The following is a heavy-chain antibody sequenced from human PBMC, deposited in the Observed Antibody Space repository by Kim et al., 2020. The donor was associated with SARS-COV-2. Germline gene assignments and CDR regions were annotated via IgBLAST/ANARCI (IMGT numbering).Heavy chain of an antibody. V-gene: IGHV3-7*01. J-gene: IGHJ4*02. CDR3: ARGRPYGFDY. CDR2: IKQDGNEK. D-gene: IGHD3-10*01. CDR1: GFTFSSYW. Sequence: GGSLRLSCAASGFTFSSYWMNWVRQAPGMGLEWVANIKQDGNEKYYVDSVKGRFTISRDNAKNSLYLQMTSLRAEDTAVYYCARGRPYGFDYWGQGTLVTVSS.